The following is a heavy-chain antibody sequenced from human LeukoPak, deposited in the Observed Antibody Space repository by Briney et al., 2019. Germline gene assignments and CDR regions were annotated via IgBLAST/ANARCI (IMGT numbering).Heavy chain of an antibody. D-gene: IGHD5-18*01. CDR3: ARDLRTGYTYGYPLDY. V-gene: IGHV3-23*01. J-gene: IGHJ4*02. Sequence: GGSLRLSCAASGFTFSRYAMSWVRQAPGKGLEWVSGISSSGGNTYYADSVKGRFTFSRDNAKNSLYLQMNSLRAEDTAFYYCARDLRTGYTYGYPLDYWGQGTLLTVSS. CDR1: GFTFSRYA. CDR2: ISSSGGNT.